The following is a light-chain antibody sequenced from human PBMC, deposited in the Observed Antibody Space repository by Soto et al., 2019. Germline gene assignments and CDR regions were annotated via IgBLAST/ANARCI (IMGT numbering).Light chain of an antibody. J-gene: IGKJ1*01. V-gene: IGKV3-20*01. CDR1: QSVSSNF. CDR3: QQYGSSPWT. Sequence: EIVLTQSPGTLSLSPGERATLSCRASQSVSSNFLAWYQQRPGQAPSLLIYGVSRRATGIPGRFSGSGSGTDFTLTIGRLEPEDFAVYYCQQYGSSPWTFGQGTKVEIK. CDR2: GVS.